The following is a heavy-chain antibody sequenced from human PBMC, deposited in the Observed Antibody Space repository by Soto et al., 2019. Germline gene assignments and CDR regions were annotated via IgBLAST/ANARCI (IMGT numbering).Heavy chain of an antibody. Sequence: QITLKESGPTLVKPTQTLTLTCTFSGFSLTTRGVGVGWIRQPPGKALEWLALSYWDDDEGYSPSLKSRLTITKDTSKTQVVLTITNMDPVDTATYYCAHRPRGYSYHFDYWGQGTLVTVSS. CDR2: SYWDDDE. CDR3: AHRPRGYSYHFDY. V-gene: IGHV2-5*02. J-gene: IGHJ4*02. D-gene: IGHD5-18*01. CDR1: GFSLTTRGVG.